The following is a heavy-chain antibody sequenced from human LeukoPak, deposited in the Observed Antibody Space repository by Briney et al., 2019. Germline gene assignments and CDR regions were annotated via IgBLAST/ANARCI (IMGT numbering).Heavy chain of an antibody. D-gene: IGHD3-10*01. J-gene: IGHJ4*02. Sequence: GESLKISWKAPGYRFTNYWISWVRKIPGKGLKWMGIIYPSDSDNTYSPSFQVQVTISDDKSISTAYLQWSSAKASDTAMYYCARSLWFGDTRGNFGYWGQGTLVPVSS. CDR3: ARSLWFGDTRGNFGY. CDR1: GYRFTNYW. V-gene: IGHV5-51*01. CDR2: IYPSDSDN.